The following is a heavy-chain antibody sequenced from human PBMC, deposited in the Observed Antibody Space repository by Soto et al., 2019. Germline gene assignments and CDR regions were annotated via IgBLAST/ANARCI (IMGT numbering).Heavy chain of an antibody. V-gene: IGHV1-18*01. J-gene: IGHJ6*02. CDR2: ISAYNGNT. Sequence: ASVKVSCKASGYTFTSYGISWVRQAPGQGLEWMGWISAYNGNTNYAQKLQGRVTMTTDTSTSTAYMELRSLRSDDTAVYYCARDGPENYDFWSGYSREYYYYGMDVWGQGTTVTVPS. CDR3: ARDGPENYDFWSGYSREYYYYGMDV. D-gene: IGHD3-3*01. CDR1: GYTFTSYG.